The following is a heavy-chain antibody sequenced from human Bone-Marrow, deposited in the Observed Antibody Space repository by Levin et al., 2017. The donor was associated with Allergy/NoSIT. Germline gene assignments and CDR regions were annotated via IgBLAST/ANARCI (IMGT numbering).Heavy chain of an antibody. CDR2: INGDGSRT. V-gene: IGHV3-74*01. Sequence: LSLTCAASGFTFSSSWMHWVRQLPGKGPVWVSRINGDGSRTYYADSVEGRFTISRDNAENTVYLQMNSLRAEDTAVYYCARINCGGDCSGRDWYFDLWGRGTLVTVS. J-gene: IGHJ2*01. CDR1: GFTFSSSW. D-gene: IGHD2-21*02. CDR3: ARINCGGDCSGRDWYFDL.